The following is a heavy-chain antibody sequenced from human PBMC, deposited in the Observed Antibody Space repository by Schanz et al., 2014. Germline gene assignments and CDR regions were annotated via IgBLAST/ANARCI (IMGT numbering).Heavy chain of an antibody. D-gene: IGHD4-17*01. CDR1: GFTFSSYG. CDR3: ARDAVTSVLTPGFYY. CDR2: ILYDGSNK. J-gene: IGHJ4*02. Sequence: QVQLVESGGGVAQPGRSLRLSCAASGFTFSSYGMHWVRQAPGKGLEWVAVILYDGSNKYYADSVKGRFTISRDNSKNTLYLQMNSLRVEDTALYYCARDAVTSVLTPGFYYWGQGTLVTVSS. V-gene: IGHV3-30*03.